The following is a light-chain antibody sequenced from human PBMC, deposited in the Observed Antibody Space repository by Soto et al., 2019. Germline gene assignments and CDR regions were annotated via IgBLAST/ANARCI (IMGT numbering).Light chain of an antibody. J-gene: IGKJ1*01. CDR2: KAS. CDR1: QSISSW. Sequence: DIQMTQSPSTLYASVGDRVTITCRASQSISSWLAWYQQKPGKAPKLLIYKASILESGVPSRFSGSGSGTEFTLTISSLQPDDFATYYCQQYNSSPWTFGQGTKVEIK. CDR3: QQYNSSPWT. V-gene: IGKV1-5*03.